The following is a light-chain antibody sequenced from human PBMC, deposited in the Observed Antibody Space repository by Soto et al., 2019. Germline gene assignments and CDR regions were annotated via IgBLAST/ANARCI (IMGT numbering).Light chain of an antibody. CDR2: LNI. CDR1: TSNLGAGYD. V-gene: IGLV1-40*01. J-gene: IGLJ1*01. CDR3: QSFDSGLTGSD. Sequence: QSVLTQPPSVSGAPGQRVTISCTGSTSNLGAGYDVHWYQQVPGTAPKLLIYLNIQRPSGVPDRFSGSKSDTSASLAITGLQAEDEADYYCQSFDSGLTGSDFGTGTKLTVL.